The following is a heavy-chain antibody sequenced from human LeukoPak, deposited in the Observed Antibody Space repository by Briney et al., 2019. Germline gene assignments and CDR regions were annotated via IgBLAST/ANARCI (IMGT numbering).Heavy chain of an antibody. CDR1: GGSISSSNW. CDR3: ASFVASVGIAVAGQFDY. CDR2: IYHSGST. D-gene: IGHD6-19*01. Sequence: SETLSLTCAVSGGSISSSNWWSWVRQPPGKGLEWIGEIYHSGSTNYNPSLKSRVTISVDKPKNQFSLKLSSVTAADTAVYYCASFVASVGIAVAGQFDYWGQGTLVTVSS. V-gene: IGHV4-4*02. J-gene: IGHJ4*02.